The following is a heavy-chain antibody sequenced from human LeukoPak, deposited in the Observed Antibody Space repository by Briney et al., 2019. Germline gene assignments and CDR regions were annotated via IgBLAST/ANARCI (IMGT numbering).Heavy chain of an antibody. D-gene: IGHD4-17*01. V-gene: IGHV3-7*01. CDR3: VRLFGGVTTFDY. CDR2: INQDGSAE. Sequence: SLSIKATGFTCSTYTMRWLPQAPGKKLDWVASINQDGSAEYYVDSVRGRFTISRDNAKNSLYLQVNSLRVDDTAVYYCVRLFGGVTTFDYWGQGTLVTVSS. J-gene: IGHJ4*02. CDR1: GFTCSTYT.